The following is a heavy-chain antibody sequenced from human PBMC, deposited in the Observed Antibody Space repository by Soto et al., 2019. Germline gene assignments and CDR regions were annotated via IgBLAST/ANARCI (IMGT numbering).Heavy chain of an antibody. CDR3: AGAPEESPLRLRFLEWVSKGFDY. D-gene: IGHD3-3*01. CDR1: GFTFSSYA. V-gene: IGHV3-30-3*01. CDR2: ISYDGSNK. J-gene: IGHJ4*02. Sequence: GGSLRLSCAASGFTFSSYAMHWVRQAPGKGLEWVAVISYDGSNKYYADSVKGRFTISRDNSKNTLYLQMNSLRAEDTAVYYCAGAPEESPLRLRFLEWVSKGFDYWGQGTLVTVSS.